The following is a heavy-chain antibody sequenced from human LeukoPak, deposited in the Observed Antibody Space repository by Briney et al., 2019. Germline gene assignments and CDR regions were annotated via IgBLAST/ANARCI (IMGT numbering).Heavy chain of an antibody. Sequence: GGSLRLSCAASGFTVSSNYMSWVRQAPGKGLEWVSVIYSGGSTYYADSVKGRFTISRDNSKDTLYLQMNSLRAEDTAVYYCARVRSSGWYDYWGQGTLVTVSS. CDR3: ARVRSSGWYDY. V-gene: IGHV3-53*01. J-gene: IGHJ4*02. D-gene: IGHD6-19*01. CDR2: IYSGGST. CDR1: GFTVSSNY.